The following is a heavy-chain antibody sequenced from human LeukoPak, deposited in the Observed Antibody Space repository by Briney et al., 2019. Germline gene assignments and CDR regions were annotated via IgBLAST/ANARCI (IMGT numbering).Heavy chain of an antibody. Sequence: SETLSLTCTVSGGSISSGSYYWSWIRQPPGKGLEWIGRIYTSGSTNYNPSLKSLITISVDTSKNPFSLKLSSIPAAATALYSCATGERSDSPYYYYYMDVWGKGTTVTVSS. V-gene: IGHV4-61*02. CDR2: IYTSGST. CDR1: GGSISSGSYY. CDR3: ATGERSDSPYYYYYMDV. D-gene: IGHD1-26*01. J-gene: IGHJ6*03.